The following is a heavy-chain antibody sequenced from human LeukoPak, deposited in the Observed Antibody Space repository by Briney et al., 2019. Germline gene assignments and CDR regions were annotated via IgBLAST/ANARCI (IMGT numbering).Heavy chain of an antibody. CDR3: ARGQIYGTGSYFFDH. V-gene: IGHV3-66*01. J-gene: IGHJ4*02. D-gene: IGHD3-10*01. Sequence: SXXXSWVXXXPGQGRLEWVSVIYTDGRTFYTGSVTGRFTISRDNSKNTLYLQMNSLRAEDTAVYYCARGQIYGTGSYFFDHWGQGTLVTVSS. CDR1: SXX. CDR2: IYTDGRT.